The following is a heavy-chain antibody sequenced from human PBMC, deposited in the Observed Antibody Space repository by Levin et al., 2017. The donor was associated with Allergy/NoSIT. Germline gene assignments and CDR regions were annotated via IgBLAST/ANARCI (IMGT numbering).Heavy chain of an antibody. D-gene: IGHD2-15*01. J-gene: IGHJ1*01. CDR2: IYSGGST. CDR3: AREEHCSGGSCYSAGYFQH. Sequence: GGSLRLSCAASGFTVSSNYMNWVRQAPGKGLEWVSVIYSGGSTYYADSVKGRFTISRDNSKNTLYLQMNSLRAEDTAVYYCAREEHCSGGSCYSAGYFQHWGQGTLVTVSS. CDR1: GFTVSSNY. V-gene: IGHV3-53*01.